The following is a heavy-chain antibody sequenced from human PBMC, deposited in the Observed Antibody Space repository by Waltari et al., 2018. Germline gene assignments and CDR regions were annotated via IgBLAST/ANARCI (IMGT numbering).Heavy chain of an antibody. V-gene: IGHV1-24*01. CDR1: GYTLTELS. J-gene: IGHJ4*02. CDR2: FDPEDGET. CDR3: ATDLGSLRSPGPGFDY. Sequence: QVQLVQSGAEVKKPGASVKVSCKVSGYTLTELSMHWVRQAPGKGLEWMGGFDPEDGETIDAQKFQGRVTMTEDTSTDTAYMELSSLRSEDTAVYYCATDLGSLRSPGPGFDYWGQGTLVTVSS. D-gene: IGHD3-16*01.